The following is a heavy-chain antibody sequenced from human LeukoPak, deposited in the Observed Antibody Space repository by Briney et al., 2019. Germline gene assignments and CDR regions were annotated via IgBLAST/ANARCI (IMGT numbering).Heavy chain of an antibody. V-gene: IGHV3-43*02. CDR1: GFTFDDYA. CDR2: ISGDGGST. D-gene: IGHD2-15*01. CDR3: AKDIRWRIVVVVAASHYYYMDV. J-gene: IGHJ6*03. Sequence: PGGSLRLSCAASGFTFDDYAMHWVRQAPGKGLEWVSLISGDGGSTYYADSVKGRFTISRDNSKNSLYLQMNSLRTEDTALYYCAKDIRWRIVVVVAASHYYYMDVWGKETTVTVS.